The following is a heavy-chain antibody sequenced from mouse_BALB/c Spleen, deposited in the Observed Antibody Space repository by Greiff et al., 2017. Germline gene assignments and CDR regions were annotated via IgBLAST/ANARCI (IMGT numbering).Heavy chain of an antibody. CDR2: ISSGGST. V-gene: IGHV5-6-5*01. D-gene: IGHD2-4*01. CDR1: GFTFSSYA. Sequence: EVQVVESGGGLVKPGGSLKLSCAASGFTFSSYAMSWVRQTPEKRLEWVASISSGGSTYYPDSVKGRFTISRDNARNILYLQMSSLRSEDTAMYYCARGGIYYDYLDYWGQGTTRTVSS. J-gene: IGHJ2*01. CDR3: ARGGIYYDYLDY.